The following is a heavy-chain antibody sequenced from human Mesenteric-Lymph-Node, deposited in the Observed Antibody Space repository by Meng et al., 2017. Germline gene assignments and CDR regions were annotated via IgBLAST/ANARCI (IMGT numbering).Heavy chain of an antibody. J-gene: IGHJ4*02. CDR3: AREGEYYYYSFDY. CDR2: INPNSGDT. Sequence: VQLVQSGAEVKKPGASVKVSCKASGYTFTGYYMHWVRQAPGQGLEWMGRINPNSGDTNYAQKFQGRVTMTRDTSISTAYMELSRLRSDDTAVYYCAREGEYYYYSFDYWGQGTLVTVSS. CDR1: GYTFTGYY. V-gene: IGHV1-2*06. D-gene: IGHD3-16*01.